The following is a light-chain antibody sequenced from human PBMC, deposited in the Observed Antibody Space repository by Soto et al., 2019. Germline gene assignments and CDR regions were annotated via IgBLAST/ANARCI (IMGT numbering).Light chain of an antibody. CDR1: QGISSA. CDR2: DAS. J-gene: IGKJ5*01. V-gene: IGKV1-13*02. Sequence: AIQLTQSPSSLSASVGDRVTITCRASQGISSALAWYQQKPGKAPKLLIYDASSLESGVPSRFSGSGSGTDFTLTISSLQPEDFATYDCQQFNSYPHTITFGQGTRLEIK. CDR3: QQFNSYPHTIT.